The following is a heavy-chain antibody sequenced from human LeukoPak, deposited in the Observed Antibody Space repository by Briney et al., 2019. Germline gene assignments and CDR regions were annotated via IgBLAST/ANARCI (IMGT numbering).Heavy chain of an antibody. D-gene: IGHD3-22*01. V-gene: IGHV3-21*01. J-gene: IGHJ4*02. CDR3: ASEYYDSSGSGGFDY. CDR2: ITTGSHYM. Sequence: PGGSLRLSCAASGFTFNTYTMNWVRQAPGKGLEWLSSITTGSHYMYYADSVKGRFTISRDNAKNSLFLQMNSLRAEDTAVYYCASEYYDSSGSGGFDYWGQGTLVTVSS. CDR1: GFTFNTYT.